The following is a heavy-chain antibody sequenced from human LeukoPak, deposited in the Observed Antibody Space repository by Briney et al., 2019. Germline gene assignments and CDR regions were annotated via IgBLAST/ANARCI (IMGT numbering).Heavy chain of an antibody. CDR2: IYTSGST. J-gene: IGHJ5*02. CDR3: ARDSGTTGEVKFDP. Sequence: SETLSLTCTVSGGSISTYYWSWIRQPAGKGLEWIGRIYTSGSTNYNPSLKSRVTMSIDTSKNQFSLNLISVTAADTAVYYCARDSGTTGEVKFDPWGQGTLVTVSS. D-gene: IGHD3-10*01. CDR1: GGSISTYY. V-gene: IGHV4-4*07.